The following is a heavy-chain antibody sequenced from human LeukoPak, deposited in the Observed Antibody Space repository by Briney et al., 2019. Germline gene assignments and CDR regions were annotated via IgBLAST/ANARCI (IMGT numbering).Heavy chain of an antibody. CDR3: ARDQSQTGSLDY. CDR1: GGSISSYY. Sequence: SETLSLTCTVSGGSISSYYWSWIRQPPGKGLEWIGYIYYSGSTNYNPSLKSRVTISVDTSKNQFSLKLSSVTAADTAVYYCARDQSQTGSLDYWGQGTLVTVSS. D-gene: IGHD1-1*01. CDR2: IYYSGST. J-gene: IGHJ4*02. V-gene: IGHV4-59*01.